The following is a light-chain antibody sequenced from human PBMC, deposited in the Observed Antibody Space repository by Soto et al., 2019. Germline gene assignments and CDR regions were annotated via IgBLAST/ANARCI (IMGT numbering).Light chain of an antibody. Sequence: QSVLTQPPSVSGAPGQRVTISCTGSRSNIGAGYDVHWYQQVPGTAPKLLISGNTNRPSGVPDRFSGSKSATSASLAITGLQAEDEADYYCQSYDSSLSAVVFGGGTKVTVL. CDR1: RSNIGAGYD. J-gene: IGLJ2*01. CDR3: QSYDSSLSAVV. V-gene: IGLV1-40*01. CDR2: GNT.